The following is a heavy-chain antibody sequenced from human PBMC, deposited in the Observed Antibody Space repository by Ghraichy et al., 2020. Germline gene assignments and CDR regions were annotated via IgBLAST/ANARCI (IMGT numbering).Heavy chain of an antibody. CDR3: ARKSGNYYDS. J-gene: IGHJ4*02. V-gene: IGHV3-64*01. D-gene: IGHD1-26*01. Sequence: GESLNISCAASGFTFSSYAMYWVRQAPGKGLEYVSAISSNGGSTFYANSVKGRFTTSRDNSKNMLSLQMDSLRGEDTAVYYCARKSGNYYDSWGQGILVTVSS. CDR1: GFTFSSYA. CDR2: ISSNGGST.